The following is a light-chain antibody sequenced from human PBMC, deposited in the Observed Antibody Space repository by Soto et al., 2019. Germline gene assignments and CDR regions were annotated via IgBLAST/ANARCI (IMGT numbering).Light chain of an antibody. J-gene: IGLJ1*01. CDR3: SLYTSSSTYV. Sequence: QSVLTQPASVSGSPGQSITISCTGTSSDVGGYNYVSWYQQHPGKAPKLMIYDVSNRPSGASNRFSGSKSGNTASLTISGLQAEDEADYYCSLYTSSSTYVFGTGTKLTVL. CDR2: DVS. CDR1: SSDVGGYNY. V-gene: IGLV2-14*01.